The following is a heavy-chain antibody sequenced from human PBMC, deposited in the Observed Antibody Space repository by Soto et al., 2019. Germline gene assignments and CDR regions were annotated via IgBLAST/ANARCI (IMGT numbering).Heavy chain of an antibody. V-gene: IGHV1-18*01. CDR2: TSANKGDT. Sequence: VQLVKSGAEVKKPGASAKVSCKASGYSFTSYGISWVRQAPGQGLEWMRWTSANKGDTNYARKFQGRVTMTTDRSTRTAYMELRSQTSDDTAVYYCARGTGQLGFFEWLVFPLDSWGEGTLVTVSS. CDR3: ARGTGQLGFFEWLVFPLDS. D-gene: IGHD3-3*01. J-gene: IGHJ4*02. CDR1: GYSFTSYG.